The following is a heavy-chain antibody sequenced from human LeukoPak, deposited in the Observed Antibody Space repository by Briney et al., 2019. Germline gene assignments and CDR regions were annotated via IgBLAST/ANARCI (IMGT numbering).Heavy chain of an antibody. CDR2: ISPSGDYT. J-gene: IGHJ4*02. CDR1: GYTFSSYY. Sequence: ASVKVSCKASGYTFSSYYMHWVRQAPGQGLEWMGIISPSGDYTRYAQKLQGRVSMTLDTSTSTVYMELNSLESEDTAMYYCARDNSGWSVDYWGQGTLVTVTS. CDR3: ARDNSGWSVDY. D-gene: IGHD6-19*01. V-gene: IGHV1-46*04.